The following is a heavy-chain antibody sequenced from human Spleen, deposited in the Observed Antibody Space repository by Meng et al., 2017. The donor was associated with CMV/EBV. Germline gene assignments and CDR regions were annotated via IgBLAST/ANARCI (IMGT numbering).Heavy chain of an antibody. CDR1: GFTFRSHS. Sequence: GGSLRLSCAASGFTFRSHSMNWVRQAPGKGLEWLSSISTSSNNIYYADSVKCRFTISSDNAKNSLHLQMNSLRVEDTAVYYCASGDYYDSSGSYHPAGFDYWGQGTLVTVSS. CDR3: ASGDYYDSSGSYHPAGFDY. J-gene: IGHJ4*02. CDR2: ISTSSNNI. V-gene: IGHV3-21*01. D-gene: IGHD3-22*01.